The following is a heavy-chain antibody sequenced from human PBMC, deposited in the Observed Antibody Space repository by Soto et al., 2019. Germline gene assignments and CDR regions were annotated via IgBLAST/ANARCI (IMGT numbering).Heavy chain of an antibody. Sequence: TLSLTCAVSGYSISSGYYWGWIRQPPGKGLEWIGSIYHSGSTYYNPSLKSRVTISVDTSKNQFSLKLSSVTAADTAVYYCARGPYGDSYYYYYGMDVWGQGTTVTVSS. D-gene: IGHD4-17*01. CDR1: GYSISSGYY. V-gene: IGHV4-38-2*01. CDR2: IYHSGST. CDR3: ARGPYGDSYYYYYGMDV. J-gene: IGHJ6*02.